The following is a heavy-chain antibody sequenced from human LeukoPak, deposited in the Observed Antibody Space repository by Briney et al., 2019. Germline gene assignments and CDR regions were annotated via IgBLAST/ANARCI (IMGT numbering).Heavy chain of an antibody. V-gene: IGHV3-48*01. CDR3: ARGGNYYNEAFDI. CDR1: GFTFSSYS. J-gene: IGHJ3*02. D-gene: IGHD3-10*01. CDR2: ISSSSSTI. Sequence: GGSLRLSCAASGFTFSSYSMNWVRQAPGKGLEWVSYISSSSSTIYYADSVKGRFTISRDNARNSLHLQMNSLRAEDTAVYYCARGGNYYNEAFDIWGQGTMVTVSS.